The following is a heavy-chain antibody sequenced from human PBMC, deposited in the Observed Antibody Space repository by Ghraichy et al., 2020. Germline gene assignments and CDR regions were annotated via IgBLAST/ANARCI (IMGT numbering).Heavy chain of an antibody. J-gene: IGHJ6*02. CDR1: GGSIRSQF. CDR3: ARRGRGYSLYYYGLDV. D-gene: IGHD5-18*01. V-gene: IGHV4-59*08. Sequence: SQTLSLTCTVSGGSIRSQFWTWIRKPPGKGLEWIGYVSYTGNTNYNPSLKSRVTISVDTSKNQFSLSLTSVTAADTAVYYCARRGRGYSLYYYGLDVWGQVTTVTVSS. CDR2: VSYTGNT.